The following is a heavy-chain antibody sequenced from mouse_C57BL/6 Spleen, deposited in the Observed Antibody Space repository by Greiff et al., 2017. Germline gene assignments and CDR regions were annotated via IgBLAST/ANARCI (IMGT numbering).Heavy chain of an antibody. Sequence: QVQLQQSGPELVKPGASVKISCKASGYTFTDYYINWVKQRPGQGLEWIGWIYPGSGNTKYNEKFKGKATLTVDTSSSTAYMQLSSLTSEDSAVYSCARSNEYGSKCSYAMDYWGQGTSVTVSS. CDR1: GYTFTDYY. V-gene: IGHV1-84*01. D-gene: IGHD1-1*01. J-gene: IGHJ4*01. CDR2: IYPGSGNT. CDR3: ARSNEYGSKCSYAMDY.